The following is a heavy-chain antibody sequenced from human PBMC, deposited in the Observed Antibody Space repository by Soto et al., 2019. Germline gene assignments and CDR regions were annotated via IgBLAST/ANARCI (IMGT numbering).Heavy chain of an antibody. CDR1: GYNFNSYT. V-gene: IGHV1-18*01. D-gene: IGHD2-15*01. J-gene: IGHJ5*02. CDR2: ISAYNGNT. Sequence: QVQLVQSGAEVKKPGASVKVSCKASGYNFNSYTISWVRQAPGQGREWMGRISAYNGNTNYAQKLQGRVTMTTDTSTSTANMELRSLRSEDTAVYHFAKVVEALGRWFERWGQGTLVTVSS. CDR3: AKVVEALGRWFER.